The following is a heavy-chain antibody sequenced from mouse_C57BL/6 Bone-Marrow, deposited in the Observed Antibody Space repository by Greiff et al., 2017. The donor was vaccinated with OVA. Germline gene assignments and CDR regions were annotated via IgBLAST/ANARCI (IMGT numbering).Heavy chain of an antibody. J-gene: IGHJ2*01. Sequence: VQLQQSGPELVKPGASVKISCKASGYAFSSSWMNWVKQRPGKGLEWIGRIYPGDGDTNYNGKFKGKATLTADKSSSTAYMQLSSLTSEDSAVYYCARGYGNPFDYWGQGTTLTVSS. CDR2: IYPGDGDT. CDR1: GYAFSSSW. CDR3: ARGYGNPFDY. D-gene: IGHD2-1*01. V-gene: IGHV1-82*01.